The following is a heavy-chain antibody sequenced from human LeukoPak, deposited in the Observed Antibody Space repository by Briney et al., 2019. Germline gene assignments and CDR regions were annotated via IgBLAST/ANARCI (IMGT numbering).Heavy chain of an antibody. Sequence: GGSLRLSCAASGFTFSSYAMSWVRQAPGKGPEWVSDISDGGGSTYYADSVKGRFTISRDNSKNSLYLQMNSLRAEDTAVYYCAKGVDTAMVSAFDIWGQGTMVTVSS. J-gene: IGHJ3*02. CDR2: ISDGGGST. CDR3: AKGVDTAMVSAFDI. CDR1: GFTFSSYA. V-gene: IGHV3-23*01. D-gene: IGHD5-18*01.